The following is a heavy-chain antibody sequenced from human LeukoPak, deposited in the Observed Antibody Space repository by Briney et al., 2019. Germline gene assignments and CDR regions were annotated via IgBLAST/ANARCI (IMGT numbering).Heavy chain of an antibody. J-gene: IGHJ4*02. CDR2: SSAYNGNT. Sequence: ASVKVSCKASGYTFTSYGISWVRQAPGQGLEWTGWSSAYNGNTNDAQKLQGRVTMTTDTSTSTAYMELRSLRSDDTAVYYCARDTVDIVATISQFDYRGQGTLVTVSS. CDR1: GYTFTSYG. CDR3: ARDTVDIVATISQFDY. D-gene: IGHD5-12*01. V-gene: IGHV1-18*04.